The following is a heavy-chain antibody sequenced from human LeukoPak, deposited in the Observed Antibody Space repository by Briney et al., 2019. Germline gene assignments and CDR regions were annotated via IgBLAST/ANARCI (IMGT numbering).Heavy chain of an antibody. Sequence: SQTLSLTCTVSGGSISSGGYYRSWIRQHPGKGLEWIGYIYYSGSTYYNPSLKSRVTISVDTSKNQFSLNLSSVTAADTAVYYCAREKYCSGGSCYTDFEYWGQGALVTVSS. CDR1: GGSISSGGYY. CDR3: AREKYCSGGSCYTDFEY. D-gene: IGHD2-15*01. V-gene: IGHV4-31*03. J-gene: IGHJ4*02. CDR2: IYYSGST.